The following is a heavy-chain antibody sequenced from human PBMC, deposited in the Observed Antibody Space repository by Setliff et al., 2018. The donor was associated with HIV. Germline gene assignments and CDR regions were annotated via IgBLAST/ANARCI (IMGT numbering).Heavy chain of an antibody. Sequence: ASVKVSCKASGYTFTSYGISWVRQAPGQGLEWMGWISAYNGNTNYAQRFQGRVTITADRSSNTAYMEIMSLRSDDTATYYCGREVLYGLSEYWGPGSLVTVSS. CDR1: GYTFTSYG. J-gene: IGHJ4*02. CDR2: ISAYNGNT. D-gene: IGHD3-10*01. V-gene: IGHV1-18*01. CDR3: GREVLYGLSEY.